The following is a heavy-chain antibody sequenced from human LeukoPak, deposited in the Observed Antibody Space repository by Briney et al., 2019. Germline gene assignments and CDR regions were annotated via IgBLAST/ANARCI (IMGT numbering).Heavy chain of an antibody. V-gene: IGHV3-21*04. Sequence: GGSLRLSCAASGFTFSSYSMNWARQAPGKGLEWVSSISSSSSYIYYADSVKGRFTISRDNAKNSLYLQMNSLRAEDTALYYCAKDAAYDILTGYSPDYWGQGTLVTVSS. CDR1: GFTFSSYS. D-gene: IGHD3-9*01. CDR2: ISSSSSYI. J-gene: IGHJ4*02. CDR3: AKDAAYDILTGYSPDY.